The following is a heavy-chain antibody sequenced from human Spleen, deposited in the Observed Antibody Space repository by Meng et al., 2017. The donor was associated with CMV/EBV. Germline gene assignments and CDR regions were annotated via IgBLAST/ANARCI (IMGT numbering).Heavy chain of an antibody. CDR3: ARDLGYGFAFDV. V-gene: IGHV1-18*01. Sequence: ASVKVSCKASGYTFTSYGISWVRQAPGQGLEWMGWISAYNGNTNYAQKLQGRVTMTTDTSTSTAYMELSSVTAADTAVYYCARDLGYGFAFDVWGQGTMVTVSS. J-gene: IGHJ3*01. CDR1: GYTFTSYG. D-gene: IGHD5-18*01. CDR2: ISAYNGNT.